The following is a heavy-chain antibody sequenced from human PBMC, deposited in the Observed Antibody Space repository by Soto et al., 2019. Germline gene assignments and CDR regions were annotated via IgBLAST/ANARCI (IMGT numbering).Heavy chain of an antibody. CDR3: TRRSEYDSGGYYYAYDY. J-gene: IGHJ4*02. Sequence: PGGSLRLSCAASGFTFSHSAMHWVRQASGKGLEWLGRIRSKANNFATAYAASVKGRFTISRDDAKNTVYLQMNSLNSEDTAVYYCTRRSEYDSGGYYYAYDYWGQGTRVTVSS. V-gene: IGHV3-73*01. CDR1: GFTFSHSA. CDR2: IRSKANNFAT. D-gene: IGHD3-22*01.